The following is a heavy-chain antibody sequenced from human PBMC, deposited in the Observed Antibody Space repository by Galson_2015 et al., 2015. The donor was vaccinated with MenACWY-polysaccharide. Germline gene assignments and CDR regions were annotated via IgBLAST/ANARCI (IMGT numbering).Heavy chain of an antibody. CDR3: ARVRGSYSVDY. V-gene: IGHV3-11*01. J-gene: IGHJ4*02. D-gene: IGHD1-26*01. CDR2: ISNSGGTI. CDR1: GFTFRDYH. Sequence: SLRLSCAASGFTFRDYHMSWMRQAPGRGLEWVSYISNSGGTIYYADSVKGRFTISRDNAKNSLYLQLTSLRAEDTALYYCARVRGSYSVDYWGQGTLVTVSS.